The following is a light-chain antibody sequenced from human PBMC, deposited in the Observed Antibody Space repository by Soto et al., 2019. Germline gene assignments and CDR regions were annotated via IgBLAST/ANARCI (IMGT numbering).Light chain of an antibody. CDR2: DAS. CDR3: QQYSSASWT. J-gene: IGKJ1*01. V-gene: IGKV1-5*01. CDR1: QSISNR. Sequence: DTQMTQSPSTLSASVGDRVTITCRASQSISNRLAWYQQKPGKAPKLLIYDASTLESGVPSRFSGSGSGTEFTLTISSLQPDDVATFYCQQYSSASWTFGLGTKVEI.